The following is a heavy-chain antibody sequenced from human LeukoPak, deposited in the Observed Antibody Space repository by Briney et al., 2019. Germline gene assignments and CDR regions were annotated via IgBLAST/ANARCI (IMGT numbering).Heavy chain of an antibody. CDR1: GGSFSGYY. D-gene: IGHD3-10*01. Sequence: PSETLSLTCAVYGGSFSGYYWSWIRQPPGKGLEWIREINHSGSTNYNPSLKSRVTISVDTSKNQFSLKLSSVTAADTAVYYCARAVRSKLDYWGQGTLVTVSS. J-gene: IGHJ4*02. CDR3: ARAVRSKLDY. CDR2: INHSGST. V-gene: IGHV4-34*01.